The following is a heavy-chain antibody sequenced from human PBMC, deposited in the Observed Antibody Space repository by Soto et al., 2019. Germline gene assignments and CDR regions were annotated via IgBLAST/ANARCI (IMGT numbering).Heavy chain of an antibody. V-gene: IGHV1-69*12. Sequence: QVQLVQSGAEVKKPGSSVKVSCKASGGTFSSYAISWVRQAPGQRLEWMGGIIPIFGTANYAQKFQGRVTITADESTSTAYMALSSLRSEDTAVYYCASNRATVTHQGAFDIWGQGTMVSVSP. CDR2: IIPIFGTA. CDR1: GGTFSSYA. D-gene: IGHD4-17*01. J-gene: IGHJ3*02. CDR3: ASNRATVTHQGAFDI.